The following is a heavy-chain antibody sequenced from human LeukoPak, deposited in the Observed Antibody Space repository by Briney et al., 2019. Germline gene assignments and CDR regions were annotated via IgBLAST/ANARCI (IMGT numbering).Heavy chain of an antibody. D-gene: IGHD4-23*01. CDR3: ARDSRDGGPDY. CDR1: GFTFSSHT. Sequence: GGSLRLSCAASGFTFSSHTMTWVRQAPGKELEWVSSISSTSSDMYYTDSVKGRFTISRDTAKNSLYLQMNNLRAEDTAVYYCARDSRDGGPDYWGQGTLVTVSS. V-gene: IGHV3-21*01. CDR2: ISSTSSDM. J-gene: IGHJ4*02.